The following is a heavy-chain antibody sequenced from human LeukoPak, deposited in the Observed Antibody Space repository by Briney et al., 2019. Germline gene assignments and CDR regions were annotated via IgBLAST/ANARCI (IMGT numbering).Heavy chain of an antibody. Sequence: GESLRISCKGSGYSFITYWIAWVRQMPGKGLEWMGIIYPGDSDTRYSPSFQGQVTISADKSISTAYLQWSSLKASDTAMYYCARTDTMIVVAPGAFDIWGQGTMVTVSS. J-gene: IGHJ3*02. D-gene: IGHD3-22*01. CDR3: ARTDTMIVVAPGAFDI. V-gene: IGHV5-51*01. CDR2: IYPGDSDT. CDR1: GYSFITYW.